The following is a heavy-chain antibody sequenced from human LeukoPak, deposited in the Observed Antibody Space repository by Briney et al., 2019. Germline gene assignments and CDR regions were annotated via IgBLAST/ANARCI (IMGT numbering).Heavy chain of an antibody. Sequence: SETLSLTCAVYGGSFSGYYWSWLRQPPGKGLEWIGEINHSGSTNYNPSLKSRVTISVDTSKNQFSLKLSSVTAADTAVYYCARRWGMVGAVAGTIDYWGQGTLVTVSS. CDR2: INHSGST. J-gene: IGHJ4*02. V-gene: IGHV4-34*01. CDR1: GGSFSGYY. CDR3: ARRWGMVGAVAGTIDY. D-gene: IGHD6-19*01.